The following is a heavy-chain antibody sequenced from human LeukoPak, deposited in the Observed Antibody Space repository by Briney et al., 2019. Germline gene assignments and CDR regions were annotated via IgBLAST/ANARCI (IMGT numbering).Heavy chain of an antibody. J-gene: IGHJ4*02. D-gene: IGHD2-21*01. CDR1: GDSISSDY. CDR2: INYSGSS. Sequence: SETLSLTCIVSGDSISSDYWSWIRQSPGNGLEWIGYINYSGSSEYNPSLKSRVTISVDKSKNQVSLKMRSVTAADTAVYYCARLDCISDTCYNYWALGALVTVSS. V-gene: IGHV4-59*08. CDR3: ARLDCISDTCYNY.